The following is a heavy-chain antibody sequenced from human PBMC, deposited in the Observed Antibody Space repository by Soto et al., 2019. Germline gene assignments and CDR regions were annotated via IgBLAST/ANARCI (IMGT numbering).Heavy chain of an antibody. V-gene: IGHV4-31*03. CDR1: GGSISSGGYY. J-gene: IGHJ4*02. CDR3: MLGSGWKDFDY. CDR2: IYYSGST. D-gene: IGHD3-22*01. Sequence: PSETLSLTCTVSGGSISSGGYYWNWIRQHPGKGLEWIGYIYYSGSTYYNPSLKSRVSISVDTSKNQFSLKLSSVTAADTAVYYCMLGSGWKDFDYWGRGTLVTVSS.